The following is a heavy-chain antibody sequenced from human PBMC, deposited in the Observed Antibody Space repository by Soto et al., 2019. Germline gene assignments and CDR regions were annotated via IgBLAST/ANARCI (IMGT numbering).Heavy chain of an antibody. CDR2: TSSDGHTK. CDR1: GFSFRNYG. D-gene: IGHD1-26*01. V-gene: IGHV3-33*01. Sequence: QVLLVESGGGVVQPGTSLRLSCAASGFSFRNYGMHWVRQAPGKGLEWVAVTSSDGHTKNYAASVKGRFTITSDTSKNTLYLQMSSLRAEDTALYYCARWGGSYSESWFDPWGQGTLVIVSS. CDR3: ARWGGSYSESWFDP. J-gene: IGHJ5*02.